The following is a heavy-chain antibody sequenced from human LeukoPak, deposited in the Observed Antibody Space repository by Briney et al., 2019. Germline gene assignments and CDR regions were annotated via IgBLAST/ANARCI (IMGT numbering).Heavy chain of an antibody. D-gene: IGHD3-16*01. J-gene: IGHJ4*02. CDR2: IYPGDSDT. Sequence: GESLKISCKGSGYSFTSYWIGWVRQMPGKGLEWMGVIYPGDSDTKYSPSFQGQVTISADKSISTAYLQWTSLKASDTAKYYCARQYYDYIWGSYTANRYFDYWGQGTLVTVSS. V-gene: IGHV5-51*01. CDR1: GYSFTSYW. CDR3: ARQYYDYIWGSYTANRYFDY.